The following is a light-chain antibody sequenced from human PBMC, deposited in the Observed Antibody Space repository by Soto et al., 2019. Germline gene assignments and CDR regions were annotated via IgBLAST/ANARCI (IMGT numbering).Light chain of an antibody. CDR2: EVS. Sequence: QSALTQPASVSGSPGQSITISCTGTSSDVGGYNYVSWYQQHPGKALKLMIYEVSNRPSGVSNRFSGSKSGKTASLTISGLQAEDEADYYCSSYTSSRTLVFGGGTKLTVL. J-gene: IGLJ2*01. CDR1: SSDVGGYNY. CDR3: SSYTSSRTLV. V-gene: IGLV2-14*01.